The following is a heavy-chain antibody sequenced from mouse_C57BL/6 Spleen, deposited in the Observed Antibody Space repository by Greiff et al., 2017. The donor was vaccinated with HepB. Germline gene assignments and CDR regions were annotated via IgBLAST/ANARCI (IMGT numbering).Heavy chain of an antibody. D-gene: IGHD1-1*01. CDR1: GYTFTSYW. CDR3: ARVEITTGYFDV. V-gene: IGHV1-61*01. J-gene: IGHJ1*03. CDR2: IYPSDSET. Sequence: VQLQQPGAELVRPGSSVKLSCKASGYTFTSYWMDWVKQRPGQGLEWIGNIYPSDSETHYNQEFKDKATLTVDKSSSTAYMQLSSLTSEDSAVYYCARVEITTGYFDVWGTGTTVTVSS.